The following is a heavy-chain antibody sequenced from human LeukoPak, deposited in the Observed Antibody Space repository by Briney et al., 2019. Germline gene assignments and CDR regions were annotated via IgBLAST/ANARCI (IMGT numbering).Heavy chain of an antibody. V-gene: IGHV3-15*01. Sequence: PGGSLRLSCAASGFAFNNAWMHWVRQAPGKGLEWVGRIKSKADDGSADYAAPVKGRFTISRDDSKNTLYLQMVSLKTEDTAVYYCIADDVLTGYSFRLDYWGQGTLVTVSS. CDR2: IKSKADDGSA. J-gene: IGHJ4*02. CDR3: IADDVLTGYSFRLDY. CDR1: GFAFNNAW. D-gene: IGHD3-9*01.